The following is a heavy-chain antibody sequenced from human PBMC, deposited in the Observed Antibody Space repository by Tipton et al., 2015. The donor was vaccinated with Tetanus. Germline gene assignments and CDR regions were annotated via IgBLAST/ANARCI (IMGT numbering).Heavy chain of an antibody. Sequence: TLSLTCTVSGGSISSRSYYWSWIRQHPVKGLEWIGYIYYSGSTNYNSSLKSRVTISVDTSKNQFSLKLSSVTAADTAVYYCARGYNGYDILTAYPHYFDSWGQGTLVTVSS. D-gene: IGHD3-9*01. J-gene: IGHJ4*02. CDR3: ARGYNGYDILTAYPHYFDS. CDR1: GGSISSRSYY. V-gene: IGHV4-61*01. CDR2: IYYSGST.